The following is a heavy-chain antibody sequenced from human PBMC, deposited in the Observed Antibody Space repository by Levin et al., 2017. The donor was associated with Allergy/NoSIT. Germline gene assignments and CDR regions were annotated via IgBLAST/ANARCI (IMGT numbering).Heavy chain of an antibody. CDR1: GFTFSSYG. J-gene: IGHJ4*02. CDR2: ISYDGSNK. Sequence: GGSLRLSCAASGFTFSSYGMHWVRQAPGKGLEWVAVISYDGSNKYYADSVKGRFTISRDNSKNTLYLQMNSLRAEDTAVYYCAKLIAAAGTEGDGDDYWGQGTLVTVSS. D-gene: IGHD6-13*01. CDR3: AKLIAAAGTEGDGDDY. V-gene: IGHV3-30*18.